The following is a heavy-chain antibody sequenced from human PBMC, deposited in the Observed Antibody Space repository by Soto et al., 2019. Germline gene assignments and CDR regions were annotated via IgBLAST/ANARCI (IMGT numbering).Heavy chain of an antibody. CDR1: GDTISTGGYT. CDR3: ARAAIEGHHVEGQPRYSQTLDY. Sequence: PSETLSLTCDVSGDTISTGGYTWAWIRQPPGKALEWIGHTYHSGNPYYNPSLKSRVIISVDRSKNQFSLKVRSVTAADTAVYFCARAAIEGHHVEGQPRYSQTLDYWGQGILVTVSS. CDR2: TYHSGNP. J-gene: IGHJ4*02. V-gene: IGHV4-30-2*01. D-gene: IGHD3-16*02.